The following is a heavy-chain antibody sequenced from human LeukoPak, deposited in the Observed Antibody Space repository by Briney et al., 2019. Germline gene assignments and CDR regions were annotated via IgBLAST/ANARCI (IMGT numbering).Heavy chain of an antibody. CDR2: IYHDGSNE. J-gene: IGHJ4*02. CDR3: AKGTFGSCSSPSGYFFDY. CDR1: GFTFSGYE. Sequence: GGSLTLSCSASGFTFSGYEMHWVRQAPGKGLEWVAGIYHDGSNEDYAGSVKGRFTISRDNSKNTLYLEMNSLRGEDTAVYYCAKGTFGSCSSPSGYFFDYWGQGTLGSVSS. D-gene: IGHD2-2*01. V-gene: IGHV3-30*18.